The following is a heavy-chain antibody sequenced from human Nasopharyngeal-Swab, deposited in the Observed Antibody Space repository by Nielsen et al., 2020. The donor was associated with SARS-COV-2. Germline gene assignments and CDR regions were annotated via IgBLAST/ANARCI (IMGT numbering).Heavy chain of an antibody. Sequence: GVLKISCAASGFTFSNFAMSWVRQAPGKGLEWVSVISGDSDSTYYTDSVRGRFTISRDNSKNTLNLQMNNLRAEDTAIYYCAKDRDSGDDSEEYYHYYGMDVWGQGATVTVSS. CDR3: AKDRDSGDDSEEYYHYYGMDV. CDR1: GFTFSNFA. J-gene: IGHJ6*02. CDR2: ISGDSDST. D-gene: IGHD5-12*01. V-gene: IGHV3-23*01.